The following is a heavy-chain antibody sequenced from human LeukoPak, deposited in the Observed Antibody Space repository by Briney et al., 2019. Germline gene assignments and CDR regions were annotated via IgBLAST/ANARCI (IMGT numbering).Heavy chain of an antibody. CDR3: AKAQAPYYDILTGYSPDY. V-gene: IGHV3-23*01. J-gene: IGHJ4*02. D-gene: IGHD3-9*01. Sequence: GGSLRLSCAASGFTFSSYAMSWVRQAPGKGLEWVSAISGSGGSTYYADSVKGRFTISRDDSKNTLYLQMNGLRAEDTAVYYCAKAQAPYYDILTGYSPDYWGQGTLVTVSS. CDR1: GFTFSSYA. CDR2: ISGSGGST.